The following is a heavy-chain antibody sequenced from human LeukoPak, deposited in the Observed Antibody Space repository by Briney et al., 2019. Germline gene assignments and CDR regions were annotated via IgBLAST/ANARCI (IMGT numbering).Heavy chain of an antibody. J-gene: IGHJ4*02. Sequence: ASLKVSCKASGGTFSSYAISWVRQAPGQGLEWMGGIIPIFGTANYAQKFQGRVTITADESTSTAYMELSSLRSEDTAVYYCARDNSGYDRYHYFDYWGQGTLVTVSS. D-gene: IGHD5-12*01. CDR1: GGTFSSYA. CDR2: IIPIFGTA. CDR3: ARDNSGYDRYHYFDY. V-gene: IGHV1-69*01.